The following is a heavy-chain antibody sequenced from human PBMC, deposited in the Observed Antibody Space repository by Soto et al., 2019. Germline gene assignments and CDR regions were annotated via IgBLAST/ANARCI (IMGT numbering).Heavy chain of an antibody. Sequence: ASVKVSCKASGYTFTSYYMHWVRQAPGQGLEWMGIINPSGGSTSYAQKFQGRVTMTRDTSTSTVYMELSSLRSEDTAVYYCARDSGEAESHMIVVVRAYVMDGWGQGTTVTVSS. CDR2: INPSGGST. CDR1: GYTFTSYY. J-gene: IGHJ6*02. CDR3: ARDSGEAESHMIVVVRAYVMDG. V-gene: IGHV1-46*01. D-gene: IGHD3-22*01.